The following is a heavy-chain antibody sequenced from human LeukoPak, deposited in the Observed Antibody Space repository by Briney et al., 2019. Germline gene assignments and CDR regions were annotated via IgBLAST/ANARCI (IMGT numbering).Heavy chain of an antibody. D-gene: IGHD6-13*01. CDR2: IIPIFGTA. CDR3: ASSVLGPSTAAAAPGDY. V-gene: IGHV1-69*13. Sequence: GASVKVSCKASGGTFSSYAISWVRQAPGQGLEWMGGIIPIFGTANYAQKFQGRVTITADESTSTAYMELSSLRSEDTAVYYCASSVLGPSTAAAAPGDYWGQGTLVTVSS. CDR1: GGTFSSYA. J-gene: IGHJ4*02.